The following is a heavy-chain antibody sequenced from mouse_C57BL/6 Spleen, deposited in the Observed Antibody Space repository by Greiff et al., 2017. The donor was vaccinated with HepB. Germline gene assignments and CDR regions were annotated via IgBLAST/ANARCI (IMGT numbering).Heavy chain of an antibody. J-gene: IGHJ2*01. CDR3: ARDASGYFDY. CDR2: SRNKANDYTT. Sequence: EVKLVESGGGLVQSGRSLRLSCATSGFTFSDFYMEWVRQAPGKGLEWIAASRNKANDYTTEYSASVKGRFIVSRDTSQSILYLQMNALRAEDTAISYCARDASGYFDYWGQGTTLTVSS. CDR1: GFTFSDFY. V-gene: IGHV7-1*01.